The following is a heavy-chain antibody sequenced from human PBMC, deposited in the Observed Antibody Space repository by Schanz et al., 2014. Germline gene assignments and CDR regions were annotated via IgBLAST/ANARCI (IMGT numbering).Heavy chain of an antibody. CDR2: MNESHSTI. D-gene: IGHD3-10*01. Sequence: EVQLLESGGGLVQPGGSLKLSCAASGLIFSNYVMSWVRQARGKGLEWVSAMNESHSTIYYADSVKGRFTISRDNSKNSLYLQMNSLRAEDTAVYYCARIGGSVFDYWAQGTLVTVSS. V-gene: IGHV3-23*01. CDR3: ARIGGSVFDY. J-gene: IGHJ4*02. CDR1: GLIFSNYV.